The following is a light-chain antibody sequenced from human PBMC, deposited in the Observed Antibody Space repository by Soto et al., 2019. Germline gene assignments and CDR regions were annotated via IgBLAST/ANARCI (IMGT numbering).Light chain of an antibody. Sequence: DIQMTQSPSTLSASVGERVTITCRASQSVSNWLAWYQQKTGKAPKLLIYDVSSLESGVPSRFSGSGSGTEFILTISSLQPDEFAPYYCQQYDSYSWTFDQGTKVEMK. CDR3: QQYDSYSWT. J-gene: IGKJ1*01. V-gene: IGKV1-5*01. CDR1: QSVSNW. CDR2: DVS.